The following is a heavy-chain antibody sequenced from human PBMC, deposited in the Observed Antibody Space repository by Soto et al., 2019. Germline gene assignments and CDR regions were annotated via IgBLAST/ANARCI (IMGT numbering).Heavy chain of an antibody. D-gene: IGHD6-19*01. J-gene: IGHJ4*02. Sequence: QPGGSLRLSCAASGFTFSSYAMSWVRQAPGKGLEWVSAISGSGGSTYYADSVKGRFTISRDNSKNTLYLQMNSLRAEDTAVYYCAKCSYNVKWLVYYFDYWGQGTLVTVSS. CDR2: ISGSGGST. CDR1: GFTFSSYA. V-gene: IGHV3-23*01. CDR3: AKCSYNVKWLVYYFDY.